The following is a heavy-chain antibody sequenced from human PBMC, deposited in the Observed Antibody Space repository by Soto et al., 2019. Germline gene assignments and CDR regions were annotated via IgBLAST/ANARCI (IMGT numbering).Heavy chain of an antibody. CDR1: GGTLSSYY. D-gene: IGHD3-10*01. V-gene: IGHV4-59*08. Sequence: PSVTMSLTCPVSGGTLSSYYWSWVRPPPGKGLEWIGYIYYSGSTNYNPSLKSRVTISVDTFKNQFSLKLNSMTAADTAVYYCARHNYGSGSTYFDYWGQGTLVTVSS. CDR2: IYYSGST. CDR3: ARHNYGSGSTYFDY. J-gene: IGHJ4*02.